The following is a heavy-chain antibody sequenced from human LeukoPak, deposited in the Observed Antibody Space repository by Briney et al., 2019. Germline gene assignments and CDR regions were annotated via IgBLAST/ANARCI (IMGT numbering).Heavy chain of an antibody. D-gene: IGHD2-2*01. CDR3: ARGAQIVVTPAAQARPGPSGVDY. J-gene: IGHJ4*02. V-gene: IGHV3-21*01. CDR2: ISSGSSYI. CDR1: GFTFSSYS. Sequence: GGSLRLSCAASGFTFSSYSMNWVRQAPGKGLEWVSSISSGSSYINCADSVKGRFTISRDNAKNSLFLQVNSLRAEDTALYYCARGAQIVVTPAAQARPGPSGVDYWGQGTLVTVSS.